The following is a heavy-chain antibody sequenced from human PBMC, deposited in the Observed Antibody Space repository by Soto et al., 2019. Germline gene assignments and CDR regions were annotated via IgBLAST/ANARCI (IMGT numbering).Heavy chain of an antibody. J-gene: IGHJ4*02. V-gene: IGHV3-23*01. CDR2: ISGSGGST. D-gene: IGHD6-19*01. Sequence: GGSLRLSCAASGFTFSSYAMSWVRQAPGKGLEWVSAISGSGGSTYYADSVKGRFTISRDNSKNTLYLQMNSLRAEDTAVYYCAKGEYSSGWYAPSYWGQGTLVTVSS. CDR1: GFTFSSYA. CDR3: AKGEYSSGWYAPSY.